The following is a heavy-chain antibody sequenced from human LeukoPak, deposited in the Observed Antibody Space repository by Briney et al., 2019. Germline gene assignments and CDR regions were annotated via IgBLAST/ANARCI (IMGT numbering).Heavy chain of an antibody. Sequence: PGGSLRLSCAASGFTFSSYAMSWVRQAPGKGLEWVSAISGSGGSTYYADSVKGRFTISRDNSKNTLYLQMNSLRAEDTAVYYCAKDSGSGYYVSSGSYAFDIWGQGTMVTVSS. V-gene: IGHV3-23*01. D-gene: IGHD3-22*01. J-gene: IGHJ3*02. CDR1: GFTFSSYA. CDR2: ISGSGGST. CDR3: AKDSGSGYYVSSGSYAFDI.